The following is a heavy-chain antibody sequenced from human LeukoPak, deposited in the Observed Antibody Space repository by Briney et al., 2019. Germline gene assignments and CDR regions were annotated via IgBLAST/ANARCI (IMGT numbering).Heavy chain of an antibody. Sequence: GGSLRLSCAASKFTFSNYAIHWVRQAPGKGLEWVAVISYDGSNKYYADSVKGRFTISRDNAKNSLYLQMNSLRAEDTAVYYCARQAPQAAAGLDYWGQGTLVTVSS. CDR2: ISYDGSNK. CDR3: ARQAPQAAAGLDY. D-gene: IGHD6-13*01. V-gene: IGHV3-30-3*01. CDR1: KFTFSNYA. J-gene: IGHJ4*02.